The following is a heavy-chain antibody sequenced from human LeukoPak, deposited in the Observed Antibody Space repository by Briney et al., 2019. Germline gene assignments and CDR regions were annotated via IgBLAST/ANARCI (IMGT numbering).Heavy chain of an antibody. CDR1: GYTFTSYY. Sequence: GASVKVSCKASGYTFTSYYMHWVRQAPGQGLEWMGIINPSGGSTSYAQKFQGRVTMTRDTSTSTVYMELSSLRSEDTAVYYCARVVTMTPPNWDFDLWGRGTLVTVSS. CDR3: ARVVTMTPPNWDFDL. J-gene: IGHJ2*01. V-gene: IGHV1-46*01. CDR2: INPSGGST. D-gene: IGHD3-22*01.